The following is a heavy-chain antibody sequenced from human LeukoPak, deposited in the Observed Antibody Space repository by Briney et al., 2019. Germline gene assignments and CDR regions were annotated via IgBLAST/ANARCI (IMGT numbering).Heavy chain of an antibody. Sequence: GGSLRLSCSASGFTFSSYEMNWVRQAPGKGLEWVSYISSSGRTRYYADSVKGRFTISRDNAKNSLYLQMNSLRAEDTAVYYCARDRARWEAGYYFDYWGQGTLVTVSS. CDR3: ARDRARWEAGYYFDY. CDR1: GFTFSSYE. D-gene: IGHD1-26*01. J-gene: IGHJ4*02. V-gene: IGHV3-48*03. CDR2: ISSSGRTR.